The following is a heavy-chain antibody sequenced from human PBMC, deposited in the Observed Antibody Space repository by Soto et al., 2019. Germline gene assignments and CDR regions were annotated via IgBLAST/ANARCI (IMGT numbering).Heavy chain of an antibody. Sequence: ASVKVSCKASGYTFTSYYMHWVRQAPGQGLEWMGIINPSGGSTSYAQKFQGRVTMTRDTSTSTVYMELSSLRSEDTAVYYCARDSVVVAALYYFDYWGQGTLVTVSS. CDR1: GYTFTSYY. CDR3: ARDSVVVAALYYFDY. CDR2: INPSGGST. J-gene: IGHJ4*02. D-gene: IGHD2-15*01. V-gene: IGHV1-46*01.